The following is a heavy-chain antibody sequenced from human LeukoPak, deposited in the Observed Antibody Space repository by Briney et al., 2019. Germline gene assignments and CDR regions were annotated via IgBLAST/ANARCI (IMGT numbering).Heavy chain of an antibody. D-gene: IGHD1-26*01. CDR2: ISWNSGSI. J-gene: IGHJ4*02. CDR3: ARDPEWELPHLDY. V-gene: IGHV3-9*01. Sequence: PGRSLRLSCAASGFTFDDYAMHWVRQAPGKGLEWVSGISWNSGSIGYADSVKGRFTISRDNSKNTLYLQMNSLRAEDTAVYYCARDPEWELPHLDYWGQGTLVTVSS. CDR1: GFTFDDYA.